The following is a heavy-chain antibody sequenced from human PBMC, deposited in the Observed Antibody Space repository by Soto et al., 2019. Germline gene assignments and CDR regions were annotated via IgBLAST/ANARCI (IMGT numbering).Heavy chain of an antibody. CDR2: ITSNSQTI. CDR3: TRDYGWVQFDL. D-gene: IGHD6-19*01. V-gene: IGHV3-9*01. CDR1: GFNLHDHT. J-gene: IGHJ4*02. Sequence: HPGGSLRLSCAASGFNLHDHTMHRVRQAPGRRLEWVSDITSNSQTIAYADSVKGRFTVSRDNARNSLYLQLDRLTPEDTALYYCTRDYGWVQFDLWGQRTLVTVAS.